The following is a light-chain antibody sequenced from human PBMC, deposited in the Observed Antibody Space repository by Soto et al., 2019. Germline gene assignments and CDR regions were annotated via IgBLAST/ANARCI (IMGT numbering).Light chain of an antibody. CDR3: SSFTSSITPVV. J-gene: IGLJ2*01. V-gene: IGLV2-14*01. CDR1: SSDIAGYNY. CDR2: EVN. Sequence: QSALTQPASVSGSPGQSITISCTGTSSDIAGYNYVSWYQQHPGKAPKLIIYEVNNRPSGVSNRFSGSKSGNTASLTISGLQPEDEADYHCSSFTSSITPVVFGGGTQLTVL.